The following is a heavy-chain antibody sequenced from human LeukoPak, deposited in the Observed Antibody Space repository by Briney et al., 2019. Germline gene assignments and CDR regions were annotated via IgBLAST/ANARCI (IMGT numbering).Heavy chain of an antibody. CDR1: GGSISSSNW. V-gene: IGHV4-4*02. CDR2: IYHSGST. Sequence: PSGTLSLTCAVSGGSISSSNWWSWVRQPPGKGLEWIGEIYHSGSTNYNPSLKSRVTISVDKSKNQFSLKLSSVTAADTAVYYCARGSRVVPAYYFDYWGQGTLVTVSS. D-gene: IGHD2-2*01. CDR3: ARGSRVVPAYYFDY. J-gene: IGHJ4*02.